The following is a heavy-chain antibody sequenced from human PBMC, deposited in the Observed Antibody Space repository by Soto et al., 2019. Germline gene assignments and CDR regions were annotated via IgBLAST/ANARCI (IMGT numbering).Heavy chain of an antibody. J-gene: IGHJ5*02. CDR1: GFTISTYA. CDR2: VTGSGGQI. D-gene: IGHD2-21*01. Sequence: PGGSLRLSCAASGFTISTYAMTWVRQAPGKGLECVSGVTGSGGQIHYADSVKGRFTISKENSKNTQYLQMSSLRDEDTALYYCAKDAVYNDGLWLMDSWGQGTLVTVSS. CDR3: AKDAVYNDGLWLMDS. V-gene: IGHV3-23*01.